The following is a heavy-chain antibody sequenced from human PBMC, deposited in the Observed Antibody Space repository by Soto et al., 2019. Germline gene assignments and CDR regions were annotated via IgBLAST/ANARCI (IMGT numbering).Heavy chain of an antibody. V-gene: IGHV3-7*03. CDR3: AGWGGHDYNY. J-gene: IGHJ4*02. CDR2: INPDGNVG. CDR1: GFPFSTYW. Sequence: EVQLLGSGGGLVQPGGSLRLSCVGSGFPFSTYWMNWVRQAPGKGLEWVANINPDGNVGTYVDSVRGRFTTSRDNAKNSIYLQMSSLSADGTAVYFCAGWGGHDYNYWGQGIMVTVSS. D-gene: IGHD4-4*01.